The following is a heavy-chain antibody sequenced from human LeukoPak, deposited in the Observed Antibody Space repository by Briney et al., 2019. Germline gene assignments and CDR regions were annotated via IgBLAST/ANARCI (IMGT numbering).Heavy chain of an antibody. Sequence: GGSLRLSCAASGFSFRDFWMNWIRQAPGRGLEWVANIKQDGGERYYADSVKGRFTISRDNAKNSLFLQMNSLKVEDTGVYFCARAGSNWNYVYWGQGTLVTVSS. D-gene: IGHD1-20*01. V-gene: IGHV3-7*01. CDR3: ARAGSNWNYVY. CDR2: IKQDGGER. J-gene: IGHJ4*02. CDR1: GFSFRDFW.